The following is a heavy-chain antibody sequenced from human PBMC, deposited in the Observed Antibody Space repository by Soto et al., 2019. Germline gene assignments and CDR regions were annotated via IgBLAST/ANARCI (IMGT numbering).Heavy chain of an antibody. J-gene: IGHJ3*02. CDR3: ARNGEEDSSGAYAFDI. CDR2: IYPGDSDT. D-gene: IGHD3-22*01. CDR1: GYSFTSYW. V-gene: IGHV5-51*01. Sequence: GESLKISCKGSGYSFTSYWIGWVRQMPGKGLEWMGIIYPGDSDTRYSPSFQGQVTISADKSISTAYLQWSSLKASDTAMYYCARNGEEDSSGAYAFDIWGQGTMVTVS.